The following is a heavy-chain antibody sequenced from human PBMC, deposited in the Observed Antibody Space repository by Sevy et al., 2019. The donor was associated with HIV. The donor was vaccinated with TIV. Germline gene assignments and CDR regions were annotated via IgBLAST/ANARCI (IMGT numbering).Heavy chain of an antibody. CDR1: GFTFSSYE. Sequence: GSLRLSCAASGFTFSSYEMNWVRQAPGKGLEWVSYISSSGSTIYYADSVKGRFTISRDNAKNSLYLQMNSLRAEDTAVYYCARDRVRGFRGYYYGMDVWGQGTTVTVSS. J-gene: IGHJ6*02. V-gene: IGHV3-48*03. CDR2: ISSSGSTI. D-gene: IGHD3-10*01. CDR3: ARDRVRGFRGYYYGMDV.